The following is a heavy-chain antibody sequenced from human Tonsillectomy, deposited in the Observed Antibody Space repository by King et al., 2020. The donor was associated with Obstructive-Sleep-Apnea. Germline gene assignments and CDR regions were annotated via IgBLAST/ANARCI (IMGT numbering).Heavy chain of an antibody. D-gene: IGHD5-18*01. CDR3: AKVGYSYGPSFDY. CDR1: GGSVSSGRYY. J-gene: IGHJ4*02. CDR2: IYYSGST. V-gene: IGHV4-61*01. Sequence: QLQESGPGLVKPSETLSLTYTVSGGSVSSGRYYWSWIRQPPGKGLEWIGYIYYSGSTNYNPSLKSRVTISVDTSKNQFSLKLSSVTAADTAVYYCAKVGYSYGPSFDYWGQGTLVTVSS.